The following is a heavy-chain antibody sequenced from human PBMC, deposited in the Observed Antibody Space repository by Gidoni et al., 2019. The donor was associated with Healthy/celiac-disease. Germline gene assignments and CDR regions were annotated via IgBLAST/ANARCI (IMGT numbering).Heavy chain of an antibody. CDR1: GGSISSYY. J-gene: IGHJ4*02. CDR2: IYYSGST. CDR3: ARRLAAAGTTIFDY. V-gene: IGHV4-59*01. Sequence: QVQLQESGPGLVKPSETLSLTCTVSGGSISSYYWSWIRQPPGKGLEWIGYIYYSGSTNYNPSLKSRVTISVDTSKNQFSLKLSSVTAADTAVYYCARRLAAAGTTIFDYWGQGTLVTVSS. D-gene: IGHD6-13*01.